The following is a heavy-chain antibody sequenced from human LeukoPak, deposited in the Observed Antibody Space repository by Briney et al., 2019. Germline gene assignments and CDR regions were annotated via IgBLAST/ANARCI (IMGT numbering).Heavy chain of an antibody. D-gene: IGHD3-3*01. CDR3: ARRYDFWSGRYTIGFDY. CDR1: GFTFSSYE. J-gene: IGHJ4*02. V-gene: IGHV3-7*01. Sequence: GGSLRLSCAASGFTFSSYEMKWVRQAPGKGLEWVANIKQDGSEKYYVDSVKGRFTISRDNAKNSLYLQMNSLRAEDTAVYYCARRYDFWSGRYTIGFDYWGQGTLVTVSS. CDR2: IKQDGSEK.